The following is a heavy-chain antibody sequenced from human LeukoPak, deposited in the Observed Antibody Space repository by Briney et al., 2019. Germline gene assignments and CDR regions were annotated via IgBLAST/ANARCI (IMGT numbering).Heavy chain of an antibody. J-gene: IGHJ5*02. CDR2: ISYDGSNK. CDR3: ARVVGGYSYVNNWFDP. Sequence: GRSLRLSCAASGFTFSSYAMHWVRQAPGKGLEWVAVISYDGSNKYYADSVKGRFTISRDNAKNSLYLQMNSLRAEDTAVYYCARVVGGYSYVNNWFDPWGQGTLVTVSS. D-gene: IGHD5-18*01. V-gene: IGHV3-30*04. CDR1: GFTFSSYA.